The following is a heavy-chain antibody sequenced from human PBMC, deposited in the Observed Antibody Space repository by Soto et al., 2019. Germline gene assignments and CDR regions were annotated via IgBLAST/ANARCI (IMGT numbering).Heavy chain of an antibody. CDR1: GFTFSSYA. J-gene: IGHJ4*02. V-gene: IGHV3-30-3*01. CDR3: ARDEGVDLDEYYFDY. Sequence: GGSLRLSCAASGFTFSSYAMHWVRQAPGKGLEWVAVISYDGSNKYYADSVKGRFTISRDNSKNTLYLQMNSLRAEDTAVYYCARDEGVDLDEYYFDYWGQGTLVTVSS. CDR2: ISYDGSNK. D-gene: IGHD3-3*01.